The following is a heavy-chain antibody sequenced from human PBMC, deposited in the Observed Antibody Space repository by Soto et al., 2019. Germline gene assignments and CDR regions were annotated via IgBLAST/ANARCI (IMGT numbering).Heavy chain of an antibody. Sequence: SSETLSLTCTVSGGSISSSSYFWGWIRQPPGRGLEWIGSINYSGSTYYNPSLKSRVTLSVDTSKNQFSLNVSSVTASDTALYYCSRRAPEGFDPWGQGTLVTV. CDR1: GGSISSSSYF. CDR2: INYSGST. V-gene: IGHV4-39*01. J-gene: IGHJ5*02. CDR3: SRRAPEGFDP.